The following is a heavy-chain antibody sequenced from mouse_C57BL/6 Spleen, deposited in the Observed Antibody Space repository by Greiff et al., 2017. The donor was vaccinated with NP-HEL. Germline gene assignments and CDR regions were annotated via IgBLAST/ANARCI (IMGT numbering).Heavy chain of an antibody. D-gene: IGHD1-1*02. Sequence: QVQLQQSGAELVRPGASVTLSCKASGYTFTDYEMHWVKQTPVHGLEWIGAIDPETGGTAYNQKFKGRAILTADKSSSTAYMGLRSLTSEDSAVYYCTRRWAYYFDYWGQGTTLTVSS. CDR3: TRRWAYYFDY. V-gene: IGHV1-15*01. CDR1: GYTFTDYE. J-gene: IGHJ2*01. CDR2: IDPETGGT.